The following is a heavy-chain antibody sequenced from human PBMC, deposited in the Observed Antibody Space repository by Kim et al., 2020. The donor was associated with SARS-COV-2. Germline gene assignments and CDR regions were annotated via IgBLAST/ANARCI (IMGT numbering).Heavy chain of an antibody. CDR3: ARGGGGSGSYQPPHYGMDV. CDR1: GGSISSYY. Sequence: SETLSLTCTVSGGSISSYYWSWIRQPPGKGLEWIGYVYWSGSTNYNPSLKSRVTISVDTSKKQFSLKVSSVTAADTAVYYCARGGGGSGSYQPPHYGMDVWGQGTTVTVSS. V-gene: IGHV4-59*01. CDR2: VYWSGST. J-gene: IGHJ6*02. D-gene: IGHD3-10*01.